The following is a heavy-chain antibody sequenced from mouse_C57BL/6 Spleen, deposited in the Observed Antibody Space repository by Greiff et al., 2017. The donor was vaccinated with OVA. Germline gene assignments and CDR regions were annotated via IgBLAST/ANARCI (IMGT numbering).Heavy chain of an antibody. Sequence: EVMLVESGGDLVKPGGSLKLSCAASGFTFSSYGMSWVRQTPDKRLEWVATISSGGSYTYYPDSVKGRFTISRDNAKNTLYLQMSSLKSEDTAMYYCARHKDYYGSTPWFAYWGQGTLVTVSA. J-gene: IGHJ3*01. CDR3: ARHKDYYGSTPWFAY. D-gene: IGHD1-1*01. CDR2: ISSGGSYT. V-gene: IGHV5-6*01. CDR1: GFTFSSYG.